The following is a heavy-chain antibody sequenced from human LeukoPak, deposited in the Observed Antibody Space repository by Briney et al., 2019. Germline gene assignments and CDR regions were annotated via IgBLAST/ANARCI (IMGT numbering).Heavy chain of an antibody. Sequence: GGSLRLSCAASGFAFNDAAMTWVRQAPGKGLEWVSLINSSGTNTYYADSVKGRFTISRDNSKNSLYLQMNSLKAEDTAMYLCVKDIQVTYWGQGTLVTVSS. CDR1: GFAFNDAA. CDR3: VKDIQVTY. V-gene: IGHV3-23*01. J-gene: IGHJ4*02. CDR2: INSSGTNT. D-gene: IGHD4-23*01.